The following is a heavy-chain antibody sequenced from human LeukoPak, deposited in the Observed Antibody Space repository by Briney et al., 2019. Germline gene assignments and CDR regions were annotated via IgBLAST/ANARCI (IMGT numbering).Heavy chain of an antibody. Sequence: ASVKVSCKASGYTFTGYYMHWVRQAPGQGLEWMGWINPNSGGTNYAQKFQGRVTMIRDTSASTAYMELSSLRSEDTAVYYCARAKAHSSGWYLYYFDYWGQGTLVTVSS. CDR1: GYTFTGYY. J-gene: IGHJ4*02. D-gene: IGHD6-19*01. V-gene: IGHV1-2*02. CDR3: ARAKAHSSGWYLYYFDY. CDR2: INPNSGGT.